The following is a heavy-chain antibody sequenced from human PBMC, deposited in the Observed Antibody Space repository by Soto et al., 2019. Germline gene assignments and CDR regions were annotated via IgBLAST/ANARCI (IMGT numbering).Heavy chain of an antibody. Sequence: QVQLVESGGGVVQPGRSLRLSCAASGFTFSSYAMHWVRQAPGKGLEWVAVISYDGSNKYYADSVKGRFTISRDNSKNTLYLKTNSRRAEDTAVYYCARAQEDMGVVVAALPPYGMDVWGQGTTVTVSS. V-gene: IGHV3-30-3*01. CDR1: GFTFSSYA. CDR2: ISYDGSNK. J-gene: IGHJ6*02. D-gene: IGHD2-15*01. CDR3: ARAQEDMGVVVAALPPYGMDV.